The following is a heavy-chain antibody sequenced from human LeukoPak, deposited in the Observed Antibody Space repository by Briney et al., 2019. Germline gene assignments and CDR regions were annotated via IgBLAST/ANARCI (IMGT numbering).Heavy chain of an antibody. CDR1: GFTFSSYS. J-gene: IGHJ4*02. Sequence: GGSLRLSRAASGFTFSSYSMNWVRQAPGKGLEWVSSISSSSSYIYYADSVKGRFTISRDNAKNSLYLQMNSLRAEDTTVYYCARDKYYGSGSYNPSDYWGQGTLVTVSS. CDR2: ISSSSSYI. CDR3: ARDKYYGSGSYNPSDY. V-gene: IGHV3-21*01. D-gene: IGHD3-10*01.